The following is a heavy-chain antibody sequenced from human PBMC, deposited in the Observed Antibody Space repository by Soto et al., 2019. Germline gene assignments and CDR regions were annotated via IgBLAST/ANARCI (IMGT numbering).Heavy chain of an antibody. CDR3: AGASLPRPLTEDYYYYYMDV. V-gene: IGHV3-23*01. Sequence: GGSLRLSCAASGFTFSSYAMSWVRQAPGKGLEWVSAISGSGGSTYYADSVKGRFTISRDNSKNTLYLQMNSLRAEDTAVYYCAGASLPRPLTEDYYYYYMDVWGKGTTVTVSS. J-gene: IGHJ6*03. CDR1: GFTFSSYA. CDR2: ISGSGGST. D-gene: IGHD3-9*01.